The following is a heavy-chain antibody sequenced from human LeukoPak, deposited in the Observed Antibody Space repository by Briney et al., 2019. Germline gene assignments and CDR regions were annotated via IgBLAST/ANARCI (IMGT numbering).Heavy chain of an antibody. Sequence: PGGSLGLSCAASGFTFSSYGMHWVRQAPGKGLEWVSSISTGTYIYYADSVKGRFTISRGNAENSVYIQMNSLRAEDTAVYYCARLLGQGDGYKAFDYWGRGTFASVSP. D-gene: IGHD5-24*01. CDR1: GFTFSSYG. CDR3: ARLLGQGDGYKAFDY. CDR2: ISTGTYI. V-gene: IGHV3-21*01. J-gene: IGHJ4*02.